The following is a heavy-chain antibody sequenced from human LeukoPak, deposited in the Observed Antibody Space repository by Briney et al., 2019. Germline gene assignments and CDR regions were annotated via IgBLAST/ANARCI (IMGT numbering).Heavy chain of an antibody. D-gene: IGHD1-26*01. CDR3: ARNSGSLPYYYYYYMDV. J-gene: IGHJ6*03. CDR2: IYYSGST. CDR1: GGSISSGDYY. Sequence: SQTLSLTCTVSGGSISSGDYYWSWIRQPPGKGLEWVGYIYYSGSTYYNPSLKSRVTISVDTSKNQFSLKLSSVTAADTAVYYCARNSGSLPYYYYYYMDVWGKGTTVTVSS. V-gene: IGHV4-30-4*08.